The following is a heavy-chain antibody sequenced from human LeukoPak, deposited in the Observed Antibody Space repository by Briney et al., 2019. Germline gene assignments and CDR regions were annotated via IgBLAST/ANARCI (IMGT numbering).Heavy chain of an antibody. CDR2: IYYSGST. V-gene: IGHV4-59*08. CDR3: AVNYSSGYYSDAFDI. D-gene: IGHD3-22*01. Sequence: PSETLSLTCTVSGGSISSYYWSWIRQPPGKGLEWIGYIYYSGSTYYNPSLKSRVTISVDTSKNQFSLKLSSVTAADTAVYYCAVNYSSGYYSDAFDIWGQGTMVTVSS. J-gene: IGHJ3*02. CDR1: GGSISSYY.